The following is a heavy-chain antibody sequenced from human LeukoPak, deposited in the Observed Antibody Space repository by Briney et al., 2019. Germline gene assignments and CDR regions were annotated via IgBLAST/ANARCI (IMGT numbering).Heavy chain of an antibody. Sequence: GESLQISCKGSGYSFTSYWMGGVRQMQGKGLEGMGIIYRGDSDTRYRPSWQGQVTISADNSISTPYLQWTSLKASDTAMYYCARSAYSSLIDYWGQGTLVTVSS. CDR1: GYSFTSYW. V-gene: IGHV5-51*01. CDR2: IYRGDSDT. J-gene: IGHJ4*02. CDR3: ARSAYSSLIDY. D-gene: IGHD6-13*01.